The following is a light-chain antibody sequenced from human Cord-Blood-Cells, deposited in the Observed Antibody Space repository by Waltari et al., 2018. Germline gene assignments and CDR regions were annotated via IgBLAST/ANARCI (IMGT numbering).Light chain of an antibody. CDR3: QQRSNWPPT. CDR1: QRVSSY. J-gene: IGKJ4*01. V-gene: IGKV3-11*01. CDR2: DAS. Sequence: EIVLTQSTATLSLSPGERATLSCRASQRVSSYLAWYQQKPGQAPRLLIYDASNRATGIPARFSGSGSGTDFTLTISSLEPEDFAVYYCQQRSNWPPTFGGGTKVEIK.